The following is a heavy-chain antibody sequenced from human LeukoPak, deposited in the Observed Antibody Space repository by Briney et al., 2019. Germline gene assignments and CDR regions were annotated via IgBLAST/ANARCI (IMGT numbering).Heavy chain of an antibody. Sequence: GASVKVSCKASGYTFTTYGISWVRQVPGQGLEWMGWISAYNGNTNYAQKFQDRVTMTTATSTSTVYMELRSLRSDDTAVYYCARALQLVVPSVVKPTYYYYGMDVWGQGTTVTVSS. CDR2: ISAYNGNT. D-gene: IGHD2-2*01. CDR1: GYTFTTYG. CDR3: ARALQLVVPSVVKPTYYYYGMDV. V-gene: IGHV1-18*01. J-gene: IGHJ6*02.